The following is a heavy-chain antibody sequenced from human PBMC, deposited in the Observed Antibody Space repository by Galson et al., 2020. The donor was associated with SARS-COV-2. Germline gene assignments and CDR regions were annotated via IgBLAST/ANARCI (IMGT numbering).Heavy chain of an antibody. CDR1: GFTFSSYD. Sequence: GGSLRLSCAASGFTFSSYDMHWIRQATGKGLEWVAAIGTAGDTNYPASVKGRFTISIENAKNSLYLQMTSLRAGDTAVYYCARADIVVVPAARQSGRSYYYMDVWRKGPTVTVSS. CDR3: ARADIVVVPAARQSGRSYYYMDV. V-gene: IGHV3-13*01. D-gene: IGHD2-2*01. J-gene: IGHJ6*03. CDR2: IGTAGDT.